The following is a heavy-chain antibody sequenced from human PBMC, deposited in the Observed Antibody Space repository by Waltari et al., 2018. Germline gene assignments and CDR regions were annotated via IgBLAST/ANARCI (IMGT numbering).Heavy chain of an antibody. Sequence: QVHLVQSGSEVKNPGASVKLSCKASGYTFTKSAIHWVRQAPGESLEWIGWIATDVGATRYSHNCQDRCTITRDTAASIAYMELSSLRSEDTAVYYCARGGDCSGGSCPSVDYWGQGTLVTVSS. D-gene: IGHD2-15*01. CDR1: GYTFTKSA. V-gene: IGHV1-3*04. CDR2: IATDVGAT. CDR3: ARGGDCSGGSCPSVDY. J-gene: IGHJ4*02.